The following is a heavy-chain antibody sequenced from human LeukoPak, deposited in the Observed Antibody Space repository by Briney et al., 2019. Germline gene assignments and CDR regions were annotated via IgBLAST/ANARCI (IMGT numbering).Heavy chain of an antibody. CDR3: ARVGGYYGSGVYYYGMDV. J-gene: IGHJ6*04. CDR2: IKEDGSEK. V-gene: IGHV3-7*01. CDR1: GFTFSNYW. D-gene: IGHD3-10*01. Sequence: GGSLRLSCAASGFTFSNYWMSWVRQAPGKGLEWVANIKEDGSEKYYVDSVKGQFTISRDNARNSLYLQMNSLRAEDTAVYYCARVGGYYGSGVYYYGMDVWGKGTTVTVSS.